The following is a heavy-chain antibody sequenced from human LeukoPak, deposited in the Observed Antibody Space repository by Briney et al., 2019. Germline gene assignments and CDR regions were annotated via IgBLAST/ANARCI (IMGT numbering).Heavy chain of an antibody. Sequence: GGSLRLSCAASGFTLSSYAMTWVRQAPGRGLEWVSSVDGGGSGTYYADSVKGRFTISRDNSKDTLYLQMNGLRAEDTAVYFCAKQSAGSAAWYSLHYDFSGQGTLVTVSS. CDR2: VDGGGSGT. CDR3: AKQSAGSAAWYSLHYDF. D-gene: IGHD6-13*01. V-gene: IGHV3-23*01. J-gene: IGHJ4*02. CDR1: GFTLSSYA.